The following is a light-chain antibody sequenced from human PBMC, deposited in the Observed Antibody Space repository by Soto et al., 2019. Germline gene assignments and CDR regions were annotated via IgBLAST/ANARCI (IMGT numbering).Light chain of an antibody. CDR3: SSYAGYNTMV. CDR1: SSDVGGYNY. CDR2: EVN. V-gene: IGLV2-8*01. Sequence: QSARTQPPSASGSPRQSVTISCTGTSSDVGGYNYVSWYQQHPGKAPKLIIYEVNKRPSGVPNRFSGSKSGNTASLTVSGLQAEDEADYYCSSYAGYNTMVFGGGTKLTVL. J-gene: IGLJ2*01.